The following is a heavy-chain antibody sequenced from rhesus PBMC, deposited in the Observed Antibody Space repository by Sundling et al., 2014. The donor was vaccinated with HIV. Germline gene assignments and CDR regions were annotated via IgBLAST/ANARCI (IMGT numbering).Heavy chain of an antibody. D-gene: IGHD3-28*01. CDR2: IGVKPDSYTT. J-gene: IGHJ4*01. V-gene: IGHV3-13*01. CDR1: GFTFSDYY. Sequence: EVQVVESGGGLAQPGGSLRLSCVASGFTFSDYYMHWVRQPQGKGLEWVGLIGVKPDSYTTEYAAAVKGRFTISRDDSKNTLYLQMSSLKTEDTAVYYCTKDGGYYNVDYWGQGVLVTVSS. CDR3: TKDGGYYNVDY.